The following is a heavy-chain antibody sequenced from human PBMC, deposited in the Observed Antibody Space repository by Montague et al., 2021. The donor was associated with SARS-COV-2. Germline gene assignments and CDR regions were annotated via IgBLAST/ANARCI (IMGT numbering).Heavy chain of an antibody. CDR3: ARDRLHISNVYWFDP. CDR2: ISSSSYV. Sequence: SLRLSCAASGFTFSSHSMNWVRQSPGKGLEWVSFISSSSYVSYADSVRGRFTISRDNAKNSLYLQMNSLRAEDTAVYYCARDRLHISNVYWFDPWGQGTLVTVSS. CDR1: GFTFSSHS. J-gene: IGHJ5*02. D-gene: IGHD6-13*01. V-gene: IGHV3-21*01.